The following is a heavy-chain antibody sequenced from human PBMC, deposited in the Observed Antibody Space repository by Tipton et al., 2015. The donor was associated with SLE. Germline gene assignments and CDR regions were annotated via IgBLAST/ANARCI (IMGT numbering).Heavy chain of an antibody. J-gene: IGHJ4*02. V-gene: IGHV1-58*01. Sequence: QSGPEVKKPGTSVKVSCKASGFTFSSSAVQWVRQARGQRLEWIGWIVVDSGNTNYAQKFQERVTISRDMSTSTAYMELSSLRSEDTAVYYCARGTSNTWYAADYWGQGTLVTVSS. CDR2: IVVDSGNT. CDR1: GFTFSSSA. CDR3: ARGTSNTWYAADY. D-gene: IGHD6-13*01.